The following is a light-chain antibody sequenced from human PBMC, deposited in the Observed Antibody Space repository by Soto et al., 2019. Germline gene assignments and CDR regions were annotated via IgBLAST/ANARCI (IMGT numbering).Light chain of an antibody. CDR2: GAS. J-gene: IGKJ3*01. V-gene: IGKV3-20*01. CDR3: QQYGSSPIT. CDR1: QSVRSSY. Sequence: EIVLTQSPSTLSLSSGERATLSCRASQSVRSSYLAWYQQKPGQAPRLLIYGASSRATGIPDRFSGSGSGTDFTLTISRLEPEDFAVYYCQQYGSSPITFGPGTKVDIK.